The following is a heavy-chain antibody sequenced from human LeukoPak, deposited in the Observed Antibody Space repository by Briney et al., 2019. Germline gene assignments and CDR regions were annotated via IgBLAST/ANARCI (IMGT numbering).Heavy chain of an antibody. J-gene: IGHJ4*02. CDR3: ARGGGYVGYYFDY. CDR1: DGSFSGYY. D-gene: IGHD5-12*01. CDR2: INHSGST. Sequence: PSETLSLTRAVYDGSFSGYYWSWIRHPPGKGLEWIGEINHSGSTNYNPSLKSRVTISVDTSKNQFSLKLSSVTAADTAVYYCARGGGYVGYYFDYWGQGTLVTVSS. V-gene: IGHV4-34*01.